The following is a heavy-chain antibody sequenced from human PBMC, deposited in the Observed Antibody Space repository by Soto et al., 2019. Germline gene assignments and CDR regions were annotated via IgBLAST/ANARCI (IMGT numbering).Heavy chain of an antibody. D-gene: IGHD6-13*01. CDR3: ARDTRAAGVPYYFDY. Sequence: QVQLVESGGGVVQPGRSLRLSCAASGFTFSSYAMHWVRQAPGKGLEWVAVISYDGSNKYYADSVKGRFTISRDNSKNTLYLQMYSLRAEDTAVYYCARDTRAAGVPYYFDYWGQGTLVTVSS. J-gene: IGHJ4*02. V-gene: IGHV3-30-3*01. CDR1: GFTFSSYA. CDR2: ISYDGSNK.